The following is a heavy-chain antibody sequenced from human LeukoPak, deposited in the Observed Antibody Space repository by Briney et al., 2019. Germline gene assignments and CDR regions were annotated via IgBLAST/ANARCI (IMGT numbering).Heavy chain of an antibody. D-gene: IGHD6-6*01. CDR2: ISESGGST. CDR1: GFTFSSYV. CDR3: AKGIEYSSSIPFDY. Sequence: PGGSLRLSCAASGFTFSSYVMSWVRQAPGKGLEWVSGISESGGSTYYADSVKGRFTISRDNSKNTLYLQMNSLRAEDTAVYYCAKGIEYSSSIPFDYWGQGTLVTVSS. J-gene: IGHJ4*02. V-gene: IGHV3-23*01.